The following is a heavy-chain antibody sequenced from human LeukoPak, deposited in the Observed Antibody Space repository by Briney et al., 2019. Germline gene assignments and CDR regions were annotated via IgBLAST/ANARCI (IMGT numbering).Heavy chain of an antibody. CDR1: GFTFSTYS. D-gene: IGHD1-26*01. CDR3: ARGHSGGYQSTDAFDI. J-gene: IGHJ3*02. Sequence: GGSLRLSCAASGFTFSTYSMNWVRQAPGKGLEWVSSISSSSGYIYYADSVKGRFTTSRDNAKNSLYLQMNSLRAEDTAVYYCARGHSGGYQSTDAFDIWGQGTMVTVSS. CDR2: ISSSSGYI. V-gene: IGHV3-21*01.